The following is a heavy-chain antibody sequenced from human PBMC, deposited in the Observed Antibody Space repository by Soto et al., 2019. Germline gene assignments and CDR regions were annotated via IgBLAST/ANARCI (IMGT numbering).Heavy chain of an antibody. CDR3: ARNRGSCSGRTCYFDY. CDR2: IWDDGSKN. V-gene: IGHV3-33*01. Sequence: QVQLVESGGGVVQPGRSLRLSCAASGFTFSGYGMHWVRQAPGKALQWVAIIWDDGSKNYYADSVKGRFTISRDNSNNILYLQMDSLRADDTAVYYCARNRGSCSGRTCYFDYWGRGALVTVSS. J-gene: IGHJ4*02. CDR1: GFTFSGYG. D-gene: IGHD2-15*01.